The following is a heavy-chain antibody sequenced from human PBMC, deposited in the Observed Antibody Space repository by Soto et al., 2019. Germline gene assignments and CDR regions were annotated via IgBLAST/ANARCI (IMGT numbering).Heavy chain of an antibody. CDR2: ISGSGGST. CDR3: AKDGNPIPYLTGYYRLGWFDT. J-gene: IGHJ5*02. CDR1: GFTFSSYA. Sequence: EVQLLESGGGLVQPGGSLRLSCAASGFTFSSYAMSWVRQAPGKGLEWVSAISGSGGSTYYADSVKGRFTISRDNSKNPLYLQMNSLRAEDTAVYYCAKDGNPIPYLTGYYRLGWFDTWGQGTLVTVSS. V-gene: IGHV3-23*01. D-gene: IGHD3-9*01.